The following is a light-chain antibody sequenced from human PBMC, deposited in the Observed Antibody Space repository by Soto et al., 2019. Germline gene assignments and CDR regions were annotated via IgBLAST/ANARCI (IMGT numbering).Light chain of an antibody. V-gene: IGKV1-5*01. CDR3: QQYSSYSLT. CDR1: QSVSAW. Sequence: DIQMTQSPSTLSASVGDRVTISCRASQSVSAWLAWYQQKPGKAPKLLISDASSLKSGVPSRFSGSGYWTEFTLTISSLQPEDFATYYCQQYSSYSLTFGGGTKVEIK. CDR2: DAS. J-gene: IGKJ4*01.